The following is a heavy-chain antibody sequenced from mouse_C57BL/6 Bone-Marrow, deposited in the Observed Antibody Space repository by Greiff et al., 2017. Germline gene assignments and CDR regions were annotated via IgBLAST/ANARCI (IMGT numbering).Heavy chain of an antibody. CDR2: IGPSDSYT. V-gene: IGHV1-69*01. CDR1: GYTFTSYW. J-gene: IGHJ2*01. CDR3: ARWDYGFDY. D-gene: IGHD1-1*01. Sequence: QVQLQQPGAELVMPGASVKLSCKASGYTFTSYWMHWVKQRPGQGLEWIGEIGPSDSYTNYNQKFKGKSTLTVDKSSSTAYMQLSSLTSEDSAVYYCARWDYGFDYWGQGTTLTVSS.